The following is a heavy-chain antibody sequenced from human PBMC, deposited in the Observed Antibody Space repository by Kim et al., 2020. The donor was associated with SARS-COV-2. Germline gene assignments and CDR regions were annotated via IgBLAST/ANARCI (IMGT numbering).Heavy chain of an antibody. Sequence: GGSLRLSCAASGFTFDDYAMHWVRQAPGKGLEWVSGISWNSGSIGYADSVKGRFTISRDNAKNSLYLQMNSLRAEDTALYYCAKVISSSWRPWCGMDVWG. CDR3: AKVISSSWRPWCGMDV. V-gene: IGHV3-9*01. D-gene: IGHD6-13*01. CDR1: GFTFDDYA. CDR2: ISWNSGSI. J-gene: IGHJ6*01.